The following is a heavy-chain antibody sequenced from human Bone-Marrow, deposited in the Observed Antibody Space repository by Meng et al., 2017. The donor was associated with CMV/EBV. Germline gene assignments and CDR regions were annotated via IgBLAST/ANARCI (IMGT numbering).Heavy chain of an antibody. Sequence: ASVKVSCKASGYTFTSYGISWVRQAPGQGLEWMGWISAYNSNTNYAQKLQGRVTMTTDTSTSTAYMELRSLRSDDTAVYYCARGSGDVVVPAAWPTKYYYYYYGMDVWGQGTTVTVSS. CDR2: ISAYNSNT. D-gene: IGHD2-2*01. J-gene: IGHJ6*02. CDR1: GYTFTSYG. CDR3: ARGSGDVVVPAAWPTKYYYYYYGMDV. V-gene: IGHV1-18*01.